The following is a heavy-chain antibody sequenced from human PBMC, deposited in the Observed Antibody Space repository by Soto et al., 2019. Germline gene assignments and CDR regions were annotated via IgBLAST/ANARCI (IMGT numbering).Heavy chain of an antibody. D-gene: IGHD3-10*01. CDR1: GYTFTSYG. V-gene: IGHV1-18*01. CDR2: ISAYNGNT. Sequence: ASVKVSCKASGYTFTSYGISWVRQAPGQGLEWMGWISAYNGNTNYAQKLQGRVTMTTDTSTSTAYMELRSLRSDDTAVYYCARDGGESRGGLLWFGEAGYYYYGMDVWGQGTTVTVSS. CDR3: ARDGGESRGGLLWFGEAGYYYYGMDV. J-gene: IGHJ6*02.